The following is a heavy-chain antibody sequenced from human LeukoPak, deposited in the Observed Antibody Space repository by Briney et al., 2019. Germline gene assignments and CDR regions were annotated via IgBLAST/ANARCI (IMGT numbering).Heavy chain of an antibody. CDR1: GFTVSSNY. J-gene: IGHJ4*02. CDR2: IYSGGST. Sequence: PGGSLRLSCAASGFTVSSNYMSWVRQVPGKGLEWVSVIYSGGSTYNADSVKGRFTISRDNSKNTLYLQMNSLRAEDTAVYYCARGLRRDGYNLYYWGQGTLVTVSS. D-gene: IGHD5-24*01. CDR3: ARGLRRDGYNLYY. V-gene: IGHV3-53*01.